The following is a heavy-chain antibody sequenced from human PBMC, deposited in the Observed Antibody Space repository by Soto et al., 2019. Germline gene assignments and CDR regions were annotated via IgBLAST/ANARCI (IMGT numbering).Heavy chain of an antibody. Sequence: PSETLSLTCTVSGGSISSGDYYWSWIRQPPGKGLEWIGYIYYSGSTYYNPSLKSRVTISVDTSKNQFSLKLSSVTAADTAVYYCARASYYYDSSGYYYVAFDIWGQGTMVTVSS. CDR1: GGSISSGDYY. CDR3: ARASYYYDSSGYYYVAFDI. V-gene: IGHV4-30-4*01. J-gene: IGHJ3*02. CDR2: IYYSGST. D-gene: IGHD3-22*01.